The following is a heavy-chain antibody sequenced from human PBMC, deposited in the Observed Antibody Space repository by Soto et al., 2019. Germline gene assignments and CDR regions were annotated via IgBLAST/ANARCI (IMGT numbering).Heavy chain of an antibody. CDR2: INHSGST. V-gene: IGHV4-34*01. CDR3: AIKWLLWFGELSGWFDP. CDR1: GGSFSGYY. D-gene: IGHD3-10*01. Sequence: SETLSLTCAVYGGSFSGYYWSWIRQPPGKGLEWIGEINHSGSTNYNPSLKSRVTISVDPSKNQFSLKLSSVTAADTAVYYWAIKWLLWFGELSGWFDPWGQGTLVT. J-gene: IGHJ5*02.